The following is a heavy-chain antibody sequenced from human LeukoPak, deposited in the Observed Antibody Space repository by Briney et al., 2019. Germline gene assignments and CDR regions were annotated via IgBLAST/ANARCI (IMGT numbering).Heavy chain of an antibody. CDR3: ARRKYYETSTYYSDY. Sequence: GEPRQTSCQASSSLFTNYWIGWVRRLPGKGLEGMGIIDPGDSDTRYSPSFQGQGTMSVAKSISTAYLQWSSLKASDTAMDYCARRKYYETSTYYSDYWGQGALCTVSS. V-gene: IGHV5-51*01. J-gene: IGHJ4*02. CDR1: SSLFTNYW. CDR2: IDPGDSDT. D-gene: IGHD3-22*01.